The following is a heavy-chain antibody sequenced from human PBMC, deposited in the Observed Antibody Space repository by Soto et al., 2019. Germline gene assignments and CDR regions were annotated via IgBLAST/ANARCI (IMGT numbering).Heavy chain of an antibody. D-gene: IGHD1-26*01. CDR1: GFTFSICA. CDR3: ARDDIGLGIDY. V-gene: IGHV3-23*01. Sequence: GESLRLSSVAPGFTFSICAVSWVRQAPGKGLEWVSAISGSGGSTYYADSVKGRFTISRDNSKNTLYLQMNSLRAEDTAVYYCARDDIGLGIDYWGLGSLVTVSS. CDR2: ISGSGGST. J-gene: IGHJ4*02.